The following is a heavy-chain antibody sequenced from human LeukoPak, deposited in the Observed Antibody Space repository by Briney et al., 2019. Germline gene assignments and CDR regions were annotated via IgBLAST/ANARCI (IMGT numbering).Heavy chain of an antibody. J-gene: IGHJ4*02. Sequence: GGSLRLSCAASGFTFSSHWMSWVRQAPGKGLEWVANIKQDGSEKYYVDSVKGRFTISRDNAKNSLYLQMNSLRAGNTAVYYGASQPARTGDLDNGGRGTRVT. CDR1: GFTFSSHW. V-gene: IGHV3-7*01. D-gene: IGHD7-27*01. CDR2: IKQDGSEK. CDR3: ASQPARTGDLDN.